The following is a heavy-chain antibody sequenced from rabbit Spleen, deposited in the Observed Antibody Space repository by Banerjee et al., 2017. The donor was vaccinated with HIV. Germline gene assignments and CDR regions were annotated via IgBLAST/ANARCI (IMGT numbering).Heavy chain of an antibody. CDR3: ARDLLGVIGWNFYL. D-gene: IGHD1-1*01. V-gene: IGHV1S40*01. Sequence: QSLEESGGGLVKPEGSLTLTCTASTFSFSSGNYMCWVRQAPGKGLEWIACINAATAKPVYATWAKGRFTISRTSSTTVTLRMTSLTAADRATYFCARDLLGVIGWNFYLWGQGTLVTVS. J-gene: IGHJ4*01. CDR1: TFSFSSGNY. CDR2: INAATAKP.